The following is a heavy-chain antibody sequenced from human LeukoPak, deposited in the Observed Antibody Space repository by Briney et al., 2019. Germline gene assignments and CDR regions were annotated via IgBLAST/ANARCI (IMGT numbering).Heavy chain of an antibody. CDR1: GGSISSGTYY. CDR2: IYYSGST. D-gene: IGHD2-21*01. CDR3: ARTAYARFFDL. Sequence: SESLSLTCTVSGGSISSGTYYWGWIRQPPGKGLEWIGSIYYSGSTYYNPSLKSRVTVSIDTSKNQFSLKLSSVTAADTAVYYCARTAYARFFDLWGRGTLVTVSS. J-gene: IGHJ2*01. V-gene: IGHV4-39*07.